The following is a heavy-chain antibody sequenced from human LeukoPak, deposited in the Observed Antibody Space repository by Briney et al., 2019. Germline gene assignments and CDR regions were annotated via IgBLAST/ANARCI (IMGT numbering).Heavy chain of an antibody. CDR3: ARGAQWVLDY. CDR2: ISTSGNDI. V-gene: IGHV3-48*03. CDR1: GFIFSNYE. D-gene: IGHD1-26*01. Sequence: AGSLRLSCAASGFIFSNYEINWVRQAPGERLEWISYISTSGNDIYYADSVKGRFTISRDNAKNSLYLQLNSPRADDTAVYYCARGAQWVLDYWGQGTLVTVSS. J-gene: IGHJ4*02.